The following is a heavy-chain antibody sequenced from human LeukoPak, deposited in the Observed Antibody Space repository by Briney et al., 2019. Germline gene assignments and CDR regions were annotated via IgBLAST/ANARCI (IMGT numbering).Heavy chain of an antibody. CDR3: TTDGDIVVVPAAMPGREVYGMDV. D-gene: IGHD2-2*01. Sequence: GGSLRLSCAASGFTFSNAWMSWVRQAPGKGLEWVGRIKSKTDGGTTDYAAPVKGRFTISRDDSKNTLYLQMISLRTEDTAVYYCTTDGDIVVVPAAMPGREVYGMDVWGQGTTVTVSS. CDR2: IKSKTDGGTT. J-gene: IGHJ6*02. CDR1: GFTFSNAW. V-gene: IGHV3-15*01.